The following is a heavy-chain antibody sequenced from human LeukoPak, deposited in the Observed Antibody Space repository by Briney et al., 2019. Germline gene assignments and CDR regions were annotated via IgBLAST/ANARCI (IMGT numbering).Heavy chain of an antibody. V-gene: IGHV1-69*13. J-gene: IGHJ3*02. CDR2: IIPIFGTA. CDR3: ARRGIAVAGISAFDI. Sequence: SVKVSCKASGGTFSSYAISWVRQAPGQGLEWMGGIIPIFGTANYARKFQGRVTITADESTSTAYMELSSLRSEDTAVYYCARRGIAVAGISAFDIWGQGTMVTVSS. CDR1: GGTFSSYA. D-gene: IGHD6-19*01.